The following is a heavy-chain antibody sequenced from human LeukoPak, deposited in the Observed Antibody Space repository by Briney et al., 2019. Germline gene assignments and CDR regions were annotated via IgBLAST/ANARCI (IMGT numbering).Heavy chain of an antibody. D-gene: IGHD2-2*01. CDR2: INHSGST. CDR1: GGSFSGYY. Sequence: PSETLSLTCAVYGGSFSGYYWSWIRQPPGKGLEWIGKINHSGSTNYNPSLKSRVTISVDTSKNQFSLKLSSVTAADTAVYYCAKLKTEDIVVVPAAMWFDPWGQGTLVTVSS. J-gene: IGHJ5*02. CDR3: AKLKTEDIVVVPAAMWFDP. V-gene: IGHV4-34*01.